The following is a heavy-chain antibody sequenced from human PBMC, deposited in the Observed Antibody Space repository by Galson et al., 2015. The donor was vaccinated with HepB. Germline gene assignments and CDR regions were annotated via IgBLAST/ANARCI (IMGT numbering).Heavy chain of an antibody. Sequence: SLRLSCAASGFTFSSYGMHWVRQAPGKGLEWVAVISYDGSDKYYADSVKGRFTISRDNSKNTLYLQMNSLRAEDTAVYYCAKDWKYSSSSYYYYYYGMDVWGQGTTVTVSS. J-gene: IGHJ6*02. CDR2: ISYDGSDK. V-gene: IGHV3-30*18. CDR3: AKDWKYSSSSYYYYYYGMDV. D-gene: IGHD6-6*01. CDR1: GFTFSSYG.